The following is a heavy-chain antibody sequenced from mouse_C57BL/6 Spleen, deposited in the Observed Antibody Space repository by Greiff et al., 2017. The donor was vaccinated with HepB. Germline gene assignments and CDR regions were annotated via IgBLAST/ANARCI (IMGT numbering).Heavy chain of an antibody. CDR1: GFNIKDYY. D-gene: IGHD1-1*01. CDR2: IDPEDGDT. Sequence: EVQLQQSGAELVRPGASVKLSCTASGFNIKDYYMHWVKQRPEQGLEWIGRIDPEDGDTEYAPKFQGKATMTADTSSNTAYLQLSSLTSEVTAVYYCTTGITTVGATSYWGQGTTLTVSS. V-gene: IGHV14-1*01. CDR3: TTGITTVGATSY. J-gene: IGHJ2*01.